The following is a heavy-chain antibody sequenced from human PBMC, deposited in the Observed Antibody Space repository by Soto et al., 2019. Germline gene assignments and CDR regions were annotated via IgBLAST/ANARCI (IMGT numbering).Heavy chain of an antibody. CDR2: IDPSDSYT. J-gene: IGHJ3*02. V-gene: IGHV5-10-1*01. Sequence: PGESLKISCKGSGYSFTSYWISWVRKMPGKGLEWMGRIDPSDSYTNYSPSFQGHVTISADKSISTAYLQWSSLKASDTAMYYCARRGELGYCSSTSCYTLDAFDIWGQGTMVTVSS. D-gene: IGHD2-2*02. CDR3: ARRGELGYCSSTSCYTLDAFDI. CDR1: GYSFTSYW.